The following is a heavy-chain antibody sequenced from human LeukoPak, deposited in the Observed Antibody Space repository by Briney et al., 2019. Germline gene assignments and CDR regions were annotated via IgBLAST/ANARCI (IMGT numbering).Heavy chain of an antibody. CDR1: GYTFTSYA. CDR2: INTNTGNP. Sequence: ASVQVSCKASGYTFTSYAMNWVRQAPGQGLAWMGWINTNTGNPTYARGFTEGFVFSLDTSVSTAYLQISSLKAEDTAVYSCARRLGKAYDSSGLLAFDIWGQGTMVTVSS. J-gene: IGHJ3*02. V-gene: IGHV7-4-1*02. D-gene: IGHD3-22*01. CDR3: ARRLGKAYDSSGLLAFDI.